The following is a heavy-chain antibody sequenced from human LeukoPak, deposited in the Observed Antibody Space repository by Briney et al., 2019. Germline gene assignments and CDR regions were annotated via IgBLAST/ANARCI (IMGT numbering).Heavy chain of an antibody. J-gene: IGHJ3*02. CDR1: GFTFSDYY. D-gene: IGHD1-7*01. V-gene: IGHV3-11*04. Sequence: GGSLRLSCAASGFTFSDYYMSWMRQAPGKGLEWVSYISSSGSTIYYADSVKGRFTISRDNAKNSLYLQMNSLGAEDTAVYYCARLLRGGTSGYAFDIWGQGTGVTVSS. CDR2: ISSSGSTI. CDR3: ARLLRGGTSGYAFDI.